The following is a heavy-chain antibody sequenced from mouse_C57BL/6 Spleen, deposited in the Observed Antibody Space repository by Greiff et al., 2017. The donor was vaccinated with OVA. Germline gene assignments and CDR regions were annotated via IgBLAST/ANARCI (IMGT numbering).Heavy chain of an antibody. CDR3: ARSYCGSSYFDY. CDR1: GYTFTSYW. J-gene: IGHJ2*01. V-gene: IGHV1-50*01. D-gene: IGHD1-1*01. CDR2: IDPSDSYT. Sequence: QVQLQQPGAELVKPGASVKLSCKASGYTFTSYWMQWVKQRPGQGLEWIGKIDPSDSYTNYNQKFKGKATLTVDTSSSTAYMQLSSLKSEDSAVYYCARSYCGSSYFDYWGQGTTLTVSS.